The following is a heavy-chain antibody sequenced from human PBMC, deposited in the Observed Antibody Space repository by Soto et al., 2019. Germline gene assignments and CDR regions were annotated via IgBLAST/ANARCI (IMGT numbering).Heavy chain of an antibody. Sequence: SETLSLTCTVSGGSISSGDYYWSWIRQPPGKGLEWIGYIYYSGSTYYNPSLKSRVTISVDTSKNQFSLKLSSVTAADTAVYYCARDRFYYDSSGYKPRRYFDYWGQGTLVTVSS. D-gene: IGHD3-22*01. CDR3: ARDRFYYDSSGYKPRRYFDY. V-gene: IGHV4-30-4*01. CDR1: GGSISSGDYY. J-gene: IGHJ4*02. CDR2: IYYSGST.